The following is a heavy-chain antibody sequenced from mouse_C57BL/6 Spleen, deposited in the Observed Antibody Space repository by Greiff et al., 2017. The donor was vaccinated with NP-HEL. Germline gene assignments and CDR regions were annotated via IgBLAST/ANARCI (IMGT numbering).Heavy chain of an antibody. Sequence: VMLVESGPGLVQPSQSLSITCTVSGFSLTSYGVHWVRQSPGKGLEWLGVIWSGGSTDYNAAFISRLSISKDNSKSQVFFKMNSLQADDTAIYYCARKREDHYGSSYWYFDVWGTGTTVTVSS. CDR1: GFSLTSYG. CDR2: IWSGGST. CDR3: ARKREDHYGSSYWYFDV. V-gene: IGHV2-2*01. J-gene: IGHJ1*03. D-gene: IGHD1-1*01.